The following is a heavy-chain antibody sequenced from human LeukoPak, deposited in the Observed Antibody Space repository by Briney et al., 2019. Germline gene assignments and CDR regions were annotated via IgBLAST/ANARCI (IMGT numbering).Heavy chain of an antibody. V-gene: IGHV1-69*04. CDR1: GGTFSSYT. CDR3: ARDPYYYDSSGYPKETYFDY. Sequence: SVKVSCKASGGTFSSYTISWVRQAPGQGLEWMGRIIPILGIANYAQKFQGRVTITADKSTSTAYMELSSLRSEDTAVYYCARDPYYYDSSGYPKETYFDYWGQGTLVTVSS. CDR2: IIPILGIA. J-gene: IGHJ4*02. D-gene: IGHD3-22*01.